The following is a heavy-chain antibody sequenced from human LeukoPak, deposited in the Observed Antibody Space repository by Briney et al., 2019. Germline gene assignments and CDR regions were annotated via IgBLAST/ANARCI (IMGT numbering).Heavy chain of an antibody. V-gene: IGHV3-23*01. J-gene: IGHJ4*02. D-gene: IGHD1-26*01. CDR2: LSGSGYNT. CDR3: ARDLGVTTY. CDR1: GFTFSSHA. Sequence: GGSLRLSCAASGFTFSSHALSWVRQAPGKGLEWVSSLSGSGYNTYYADSVKGRFTISRDNTKSTLYFQMSSLRVDDTAVYYCARDLGVTTYWGRGTLVIVSS.